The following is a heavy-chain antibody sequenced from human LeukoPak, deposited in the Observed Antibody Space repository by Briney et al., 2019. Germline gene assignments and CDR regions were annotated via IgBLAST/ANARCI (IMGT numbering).Heavy chain of an antibody. CDR3: ARPGGYAFDM. D-gene: IGHD3-10*01. CDR2: ITYDGSET. CDR1: GFNFRTYA. J-gene: IGHJ3*02. Sequence: GGSLRLSCAASGFNFRTYAFHWVRQAPGKGPEWMAFITYDGSETYYADSVQGRFTLSRDNSQNTLYLQMNSLRAADTAVYYCARPGGYAFDMWGQGTMVTVSS. V-gene: IGHV3-30*04.